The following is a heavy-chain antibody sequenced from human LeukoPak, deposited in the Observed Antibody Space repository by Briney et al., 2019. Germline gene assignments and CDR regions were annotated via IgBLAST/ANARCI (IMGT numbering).Heavy chain of an antibody. D-gene: IGHD3-22*01. V-gene: IGHV1-2*02. CDR1: GYTFTGYY. J-gene: IGHJ4*02. CDR3: AKEFRPYYYDSSGYYLD. Sequence: ASVKVSCKASGYTFTGYYMHWVRQAPGQGLEWMGWINPNSGGTNYAQKFQGRVTMTRDTSISTAYMELSRLRSDDTAVYYCAKEFRPYYYDSSGYYLDWGQGTLVTVSS. CDR2: INPNSGGT.